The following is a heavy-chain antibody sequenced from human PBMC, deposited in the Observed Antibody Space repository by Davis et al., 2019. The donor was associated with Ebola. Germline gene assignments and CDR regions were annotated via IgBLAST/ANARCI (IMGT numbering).Heavy chain of an antibody. CDR2: IYTGGRT. CDR1: GFRVSGPY. D-gene: IGHD3-3*01. CDR3: ARAVTIFGVVTNDYFDY. J-gene: IGHJ4*02. Sequence: GESLKISCAASGFRVSGPYMSWVRQAPGKGLEWVSVIYTGGRTYYTDSVKGRFTISRDNSKNTIYLQMNSLRAGDTAVYYCARAVTIFGVVTNDYFDYWGQGTLVTVSS. V-gene: IGHV3-66*01.